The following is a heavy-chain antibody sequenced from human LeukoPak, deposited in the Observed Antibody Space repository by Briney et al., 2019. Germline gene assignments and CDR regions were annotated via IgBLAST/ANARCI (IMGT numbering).Heavy chain of an antibody. J-gene: IGHJ3*02. CDR2: IYYSGST. Sequence: SETLSLTCTVSGGSISSYYWSWIRQPPGKGLEWIGYIYYSGSTNYNPTLKSRVTISVDTSKNQFSLKLSSVTAADTAVYYCARAEGALHSLFAFDIWGQGTVVTVSS. CDR3: ARAEGALHSLFAFDI. CDR1: GGSISSYY. D-gene: IGHD3-10*01. V-gene: IGHV4-59*01.